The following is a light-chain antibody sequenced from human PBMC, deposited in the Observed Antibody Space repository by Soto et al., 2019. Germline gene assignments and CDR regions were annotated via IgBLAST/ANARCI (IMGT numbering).Light chain of an antibody. CDR1: KNDIGVYDF. V-gene: IGLV2-8*01. J-gene: IGLJ1*01. Sequence: QSVLTQPPSASGSPGQSVTISCTGTKNDIGVYDFVSWYQHHPGKAPRLIIYEVVQRPSGVPDRFAGSNSGNTASLTVSGLQAADEADYFCKSYAGSNTYVFGSGTKLTVL. CDR2: EVV. CDR3: KSYAGSNTYV.